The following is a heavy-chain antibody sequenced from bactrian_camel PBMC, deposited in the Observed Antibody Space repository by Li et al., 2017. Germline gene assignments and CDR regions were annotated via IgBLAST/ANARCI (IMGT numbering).Heavy chain of an antibody. D-gene: IGHD4*01. Sequence: LRLSCAASGSSDSAYCLAWFRQGAGKEREGLAAIYQGGDRVYADSVEGRFTIPLDSAKNTLYLQMDNLKPDDTAAYLCAADPFFAVASFCRGANYWGQGTQVTVS. CDR3: AADPFFAVASFCRGANY. CDR1: GSSDSAYC. J-gene: IGHJ4*01. V-gene: IGHV3S1*01. CDR2: IYQGGDR.